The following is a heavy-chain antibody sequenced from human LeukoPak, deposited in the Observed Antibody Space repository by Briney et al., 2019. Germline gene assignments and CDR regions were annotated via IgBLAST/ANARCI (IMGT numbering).Heavy chain of an antibody. CDR1: GFTFSSYN. CDR3: ARRRNTYDSSGYALGY. CDR2: ITSGSSYI. Sequence: GGSLRLSCAASGFTFSSYNMNWVRQAPGKGLEWVSSITSGSSYIYYADSVKGRFTISRDNAKNSLYLQMNSLRAEDTAVYYCARRRNTYDSSGYALGYWGQGTLVSVSS. J-gene: IGHJ4*02. V-gene: IGHV3-21*01. D-gene: IGHD3-22*01.